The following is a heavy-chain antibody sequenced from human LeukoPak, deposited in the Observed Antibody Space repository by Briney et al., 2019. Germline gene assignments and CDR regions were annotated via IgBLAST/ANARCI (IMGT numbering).Heavy chain of an antibody. CDR2: IRYDGSNK. V-gene: IGHV3-30*02. CDR1: GFTFSSYG. D-gene: IGHD3-10*01. J-gene: IGHJ5*02. CDR3: ARGDRGLIYGSGNWFDP. Sequence: GGSLRLSCAASGFTFSSYGMHWVRQAPGKGLEWVAFIRYDGSNKYYADSVKGRFTISRDNSKNTLYLQMNSLRAEDTAVYYCARGDRGLIYGSGNWFDPWGQGTLVTVSS.